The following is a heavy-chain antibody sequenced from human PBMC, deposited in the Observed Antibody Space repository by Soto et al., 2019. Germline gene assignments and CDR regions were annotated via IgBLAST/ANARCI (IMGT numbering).Heavy chain of an antibody. V-gene: IGHV5-51*01. Sequence: MPGKGLEWMGIIYPGDSDTRYSPSFQGQVTISADKSISTAYLQWSSLKASDTAMYYCARRISVSVVKNWFDPWGQGTLVSVSS. D-gene: IGHD3-10*01. J-gene: IGHJ5*02. CDR3: ARRISVSVVKNWFDP. CDR2: IYPGDSDT.